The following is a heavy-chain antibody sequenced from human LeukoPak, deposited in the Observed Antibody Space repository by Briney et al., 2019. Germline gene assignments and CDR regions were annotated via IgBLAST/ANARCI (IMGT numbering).Heavy chain of an antibody. CDR3: ARDREGYYYDSSGYYGY. CDR1: GYTFTGYY. CDR2: INPNSGGT. Sequence: ASVKVSCKASGYTFTGYYMHWVRQASGQGLEWMGWINPNSGGTNYAQKFQGRVTMTRDTSISTAYMELSRLRSDDTAVYYCARDREGYYYDSSGYYGYWGQGTLVTVSS. J-gene: IGHJ4*02. V-gene: IGHV1-2*02. D-gene: IGHD3-22*01.